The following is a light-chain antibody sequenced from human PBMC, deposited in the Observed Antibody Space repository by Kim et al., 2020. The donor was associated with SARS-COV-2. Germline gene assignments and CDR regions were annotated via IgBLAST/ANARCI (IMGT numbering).Light chain of an antibody. J-gene: IGLJ3*02. CDR2: QDT. CDR3: QAWDSSHWV. CDR1: KLVDKY. V-gene: IGLV3-1*01. Sequence: SYELTQPPSVSVSPGQTASITCSGDKLVDKYACWYQQKPGQSPVLVIYQDTKRPSGIPERFSGSNSGHTATLTISGTQAMDEADYYCQAWDSSHWVFGGG.